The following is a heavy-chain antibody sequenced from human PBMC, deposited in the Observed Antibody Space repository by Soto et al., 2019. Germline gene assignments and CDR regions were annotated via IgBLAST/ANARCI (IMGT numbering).Heavy chain of an antibody. CDR3: ARGSKGHSSSWYLEWWFDP. CDR1: GGSISSYY. V-gene: IGHV4-59*01. D-gene: IGHD6-13*01. Sequence: TSETLSLTCTVSGGSISSYYWSWIRQPPGKGLEWIGYIYYSGSTNYNPSLKSRVTISVDTSKNQFSLKLSSVTAADTAVYYCARGSKGHSSSWYLEWWFDPWGQGTLVTVSS. J-gene: IGHJ5*02. CDR2: IYYSGST.